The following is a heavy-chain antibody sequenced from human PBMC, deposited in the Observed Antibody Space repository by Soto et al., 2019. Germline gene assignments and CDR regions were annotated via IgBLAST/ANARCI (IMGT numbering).Heavy chain of an antibody. D-gene: IGHD6-19*01. CDR1: GFTFSSYS. Sequence: GGSLRLSCAASGFTFSSYSMNWVRQAPGKGLEWVSYISSSSSTIYYADSVKGRFTISRDNAKNSLYLQMNSLRDEDTAVYYCARDANPGYSSGWYLAFDYWGQGTLVTVPQ. CDR3: ARDANPGYSSGWYLAFDY. J-gene: IGHJ4*02. V-gene: IGHV3-48*02. CDR2: ISSSSSTI.